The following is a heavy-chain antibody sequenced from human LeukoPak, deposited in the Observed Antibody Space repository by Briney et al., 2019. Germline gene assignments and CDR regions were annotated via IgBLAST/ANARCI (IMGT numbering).Heavy chain of an antibody. Sequence: GASVKVSCKASGYTFTSYGISWVRQAPGQGLEWMGWISAYNGNTNYAQKLQGRVTMTTDTSTSTAYMELRSLRSDDTAVYYCALYINYYDSSGLKGTYFDYWGQGTLVTVSS. CDR1: GYTFTSYG. D-gene: IGHD3-22*01. CDR3: ALYINYYDSSGLKGTYFDY. J-gene: IGHJ4*02. CDR2: ISAYNGNT. V-gene: IGHV1-18*01.